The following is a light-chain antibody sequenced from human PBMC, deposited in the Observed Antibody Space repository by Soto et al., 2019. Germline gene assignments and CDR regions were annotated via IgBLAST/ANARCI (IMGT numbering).Light chain of an antibody. Sequence: DIQMTQSPASLSSSVGDRVTLSCRASQGITTYLAWYQQKPGQVPKLLIYAASTLQSGVPSRFSGSGSGTDFTLTIISLQPEDVASYYCQKYSSAPLTFGGGTKVEIK. J-gene: IGKJ4*01. CDR2: AAS. V-gene: IGKV1-27*01. CDR3: QKYSSAPLT. CDR1: QGITTY.